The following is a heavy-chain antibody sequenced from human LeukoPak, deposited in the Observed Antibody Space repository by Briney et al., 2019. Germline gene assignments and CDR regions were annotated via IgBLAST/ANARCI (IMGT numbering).Heavy chain of an antibody. CDR2: ISPSGGIT. Sequence: GGSLRLSCAASGFTFSSNAMNWVRQAPGKGLEWVSVISPSGGITYYADSVKGRFTVSRDNSKNTLFLQMNSLRAEDTAVYYCARGGPAAGRFDYWGQGTLVTVSS. CDR3: ARGGPAAGRFDY. CDR1: GFTFSSNA. J-gene: IGHJ4*02. V-gene: IGHV3-23*01. D-gene: IGHD6-13*01.